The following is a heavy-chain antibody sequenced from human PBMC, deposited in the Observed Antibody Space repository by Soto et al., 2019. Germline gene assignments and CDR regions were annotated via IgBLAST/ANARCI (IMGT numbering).Heavy chain of an antibody. CDR2: IWYDGSNK. D-gene: IGHD3-16*01. CDR3: ARVHRLGPKVYYYYYYMDV. J-gene: IGHJ6*03. CDR1: GFTFSSYG. V-gene: IGHV3-33*01. Sequence: GGSLRLSCVASGFTFSSYGMHWVRQAPGKGLEWVAVIWYDGSNKYYADSMKGRITISRDNSKNTLYLQMNSLRAEDTAVYYCARVHRLGPKVYYYYYYMDVWGKGTTVTVSS.